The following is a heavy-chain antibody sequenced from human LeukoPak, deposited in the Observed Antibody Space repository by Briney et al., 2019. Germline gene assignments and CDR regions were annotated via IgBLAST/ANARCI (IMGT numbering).Heavy chain of an antibody. CDR1: GVSISTNY. J-gene: IGHJ4*02. D-gene: IGHD6-13*01. CDR3: AREDYSSRGLDY. CDR2: IHTSGIT. V-gene: IGHV4-4*07. Sequence: PSETLSLTCNASGVSISTNYWSWIRQPPGKGLEWIGRIHTSGITNYNPSLKSRVTMSLDTSKNQFSLNLSSVTAADTAVYYCAREDYSSRGLDYWGQGTLVTFSS.